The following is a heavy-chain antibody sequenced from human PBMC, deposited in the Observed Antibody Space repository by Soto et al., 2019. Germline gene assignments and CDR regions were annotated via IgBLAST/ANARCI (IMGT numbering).Heavy chain of an antibody. CDR3: ARERIAAAGTLKRYYYDYGMDV. J-gene: IGHJ6*02. Sequence: QVQLVESGGGVVQPGRSLRLSCAASGFTFSSYAMHWVRQAPGKGLAWVAVISYDGSTKYYADSVKGRFTISRDNSKNTMYVQMNGLRAEDKSVYYCARERIAAAGTLKRYYYDYGMDVWGQGTTVTVSS. CDR2: ISYDGSTK. V-gene: IGHV3-30-3*01. D-gene: IGHD6-13*01. CDR1: GFTFSSYA.